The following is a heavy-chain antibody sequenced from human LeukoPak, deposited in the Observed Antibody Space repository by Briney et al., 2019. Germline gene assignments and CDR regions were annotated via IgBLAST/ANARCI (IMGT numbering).Heavy chain of an antibody. CDR3: ARVPTYYDFSIDY. CDR1: GGSLSGYY. D-gene: IGHD3-3*01. Sequence: PSETLSLTCAVYGGSLSGYYWSWIRQPPGKGLDWIGEINHSGSTNYNPSLKSRVTISVDTSKNQFSLKLRSVTAADTAVYYCARVPTYYDFSIDYWGQGTLVTVSS. J-gene: IGHJ4*02. CDR2: INHSGST. V-gene: IGHV4-34*01.